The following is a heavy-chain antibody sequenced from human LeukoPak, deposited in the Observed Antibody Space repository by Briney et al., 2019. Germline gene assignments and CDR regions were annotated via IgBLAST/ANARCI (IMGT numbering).Heavy chain of an antibody. CDR1: GGSIRGYY. D-gene: IGHD3-3*01. Sequence: PSETLSLTCNVSGGSIRGYYWSWIRQPPGKGLEWIGYIYSSGSTNYNPSLKSRVTMSVDTSKNQFSLKVSSVTAADTAVYYCARGPTIFGVRLWAAFDIWGQGTMVTVSS. V-gene: IGHV4-59*01. CDR3: ARGPTIFGVRLWAAFDI. J-gene: IGHJ3*02. CDR2: IYSSGST.